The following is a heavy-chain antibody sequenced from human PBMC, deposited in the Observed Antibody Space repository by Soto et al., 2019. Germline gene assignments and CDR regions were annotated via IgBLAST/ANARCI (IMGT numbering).Heavy chain of an antibody. D-gene: IGHD1-1*01. CDR3: ASQPKLERRVDFDY. Sequence: PSETLSLTCTVSGGSISSSSYYWGWIRQPPGKGLEWIGSIYYSGSTYYNPSLKSRVTISVDTSKNQFSLKLSSVTAADTAVYYCASQPKLERRVDFDYWGQGTLVTVSS. CDR1: GGSISSSSYY. V-gene: IGHV4-39*01. J-gene: IGHJ4*02. CDR2: IYYSGST.